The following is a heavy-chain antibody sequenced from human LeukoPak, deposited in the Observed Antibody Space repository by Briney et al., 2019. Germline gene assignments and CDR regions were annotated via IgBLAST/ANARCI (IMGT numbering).Heavy chain of an antibody. Sequence: GGSLRLSCAASGFTFSSYSMNWVRQAPGKGLEWVAALGVTGDTYYADSVKGRFTISREDAANSLYLQMRSLGAGDTALYYCTKEFCGSRAACAGGSYYDFWGRGALVTVSS. CDR1: GFTFSSYS. CDR3: TKEFCGSRAACAGGSYYDF. CDR2: LGVTGDT. J-gene: IGHJ2*01. V-gene: IGHV3-13*01. D-gene: IGHD2-15*01.